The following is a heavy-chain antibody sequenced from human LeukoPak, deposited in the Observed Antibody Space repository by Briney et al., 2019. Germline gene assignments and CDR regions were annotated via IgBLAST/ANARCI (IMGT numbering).Heavy chain of an antibody. J-gene: IGHJ4*02. CDR3: SRESGPFSPFGF. V-gene: IGHV4-4*02. CDR1: GGSISGTTW. D-gene: IGHD1-26*01. Sequence: PSETLSLTCGVSGGSISGTTWWSWCRQPPGQGLEWIGEISLRGLTNYNPSLRSRLTMSLDESKNQVSLNLTSVTAADTAVYYCSRESGPFSPFGFWGQGTLVSVHS. CDR2: ISLRGLT.